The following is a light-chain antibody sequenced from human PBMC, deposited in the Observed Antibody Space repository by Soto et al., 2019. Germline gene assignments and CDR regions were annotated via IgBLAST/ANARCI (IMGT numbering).Light chain of an antibody. CDR1: QSIGRN. Sequence: EIVMTQSPATLSVSPGERATLSCRASQSIGRNLAWYQQNPGQAPRLLFYDASTRAIGIPARFSGGGSGTEFTLSISSLQSEDFAVYYCQYQKTFGQGTKGISN. CDR3: QYQKT. J-gene: IGKJ1*01. V-gene: IGKV3-15*01. CDR2: DAS.